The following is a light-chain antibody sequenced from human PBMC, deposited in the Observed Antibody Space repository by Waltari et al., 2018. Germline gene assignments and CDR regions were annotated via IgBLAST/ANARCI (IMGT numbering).Light chain of an antibody. CDR3: QQFHSYPVT. CDR2: RTS. V-gene: IGKV1-5*03. CDR1: QDITTS. Sequence: DIQMTQSPSTRSASVGDRVTITCRASQDITTSLAWYQQKPGKAPKVLTYRTSNLKSGVSSRFSGSGSGTEFTLTINSLQPDDFATYYCQQFHSYPVTLGGGTKVEIK. J-gene: IGKJ4*01.